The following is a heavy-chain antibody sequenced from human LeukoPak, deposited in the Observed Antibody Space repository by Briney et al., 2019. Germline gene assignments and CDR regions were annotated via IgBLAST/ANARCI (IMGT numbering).Heavy chain of an antibody. Sequence: PGGSLRLSCAASGFTVSSKYMSWVRQAPGKGLEWVSVIYSGGSTRYADSVKGRFTISRDNSKNTLYLQMNSLRAEDTAVYYCARGLLGYNPFDYWGQGTLVTVSS. J-gene: IGHJ4*02. CDR3: ARGLLGYNPFDY. V-gene: IGHV3-66*01. CDR2: IYSGGST. CDR1: GFTVSSKY. D-gene: IGHD1-14*01.